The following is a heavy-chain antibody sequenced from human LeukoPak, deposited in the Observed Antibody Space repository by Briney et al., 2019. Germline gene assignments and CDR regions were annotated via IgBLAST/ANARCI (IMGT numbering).Heavy chain of an antibody. CDR1: GFTFSSYA. CDR3: AKGPPWRRWLVSTFDY. D-gene: IGHD6-19*01. V-gene: IGHV3-23*01. CDR2: ISGSGGST. Sequence: PGGSLRLSCAASGFTFSSYAMSWVRQAPGKGLEWVSAISGSGGSTYYADSVKGRFTISRDNSKNTLYLQMNSLRAEDTAVYYCAKGPPWRRWLVSTFDYWGQGTLVTVSS. J-gene: IGHJ4*02.